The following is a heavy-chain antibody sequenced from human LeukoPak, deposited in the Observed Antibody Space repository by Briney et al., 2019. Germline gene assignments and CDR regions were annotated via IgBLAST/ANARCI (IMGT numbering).Heavy chain of an antibody. CDR1: GGSISSSSYY. J-gene: IGHJ4*02. Sequence: SETLSLTCTVSGGSISSSSYYWGWIRQPPGKGLEWIGSIYYSGSTYYNPSLKSRVTISVDTSKNQFSLKLSSVTAADTAVYYCAGTYYYGSGSYYPPPQFDYWGQGTLVTVSS. CDR2: IYYSGST. V-gene: IGHV4-39*01. CDR3: AGTYYYGSGSYYPPPQFDY. D-gene: IGHD3-10*01.